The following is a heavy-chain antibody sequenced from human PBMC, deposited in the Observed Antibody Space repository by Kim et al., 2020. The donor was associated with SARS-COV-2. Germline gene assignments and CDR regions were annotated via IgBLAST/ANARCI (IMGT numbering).Heavy chain of an antibody. J-gene: IGHJ6*02. Sequence: SETLSLTCAVYGGSFSGYYWSWIRQPPGKGLEWIGEINHSGSTNYNPSLKSRVTISVDTSKNQFSLKLSSVTAADTAVYYCARVKSIAARWAYWDYYYGMDVWGQGTTVTVSS. CDR3: ARVKSIAARWAYWDYYYGMDV. D-gene: IGHD6-6*01. CDR1: GGSFSGYY. CDR2: INHSGST. V-gene: IGHV4-34*01.